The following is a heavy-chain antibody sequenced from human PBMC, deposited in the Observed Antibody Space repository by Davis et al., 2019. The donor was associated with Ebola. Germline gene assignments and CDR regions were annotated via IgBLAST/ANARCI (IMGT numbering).Heavy chain of an antibody. J-gene: IGHJ6*02. Sequence: MPSETLSLTCTVSGGSVSSGSYYWSWIRQPPEKGLEWVGYIYYSGSTNCNPSLKSRVTISVDTSKNQFSLKLSSVTAADTAVYYCARDRGTYGTYGMDVWGQGTTVTVSS. CDR2: IYYSGST. V-gene: IGHV4-61*01. D-gene: IGHD3-16*01. CDR1: GGSVSSGSYY. CDR3: ARDRGTYGTYGMDV.